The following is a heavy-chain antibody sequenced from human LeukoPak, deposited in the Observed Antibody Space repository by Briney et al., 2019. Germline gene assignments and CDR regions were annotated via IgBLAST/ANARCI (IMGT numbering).Heavy chain of an antibody. CDR2: INPSGGST. V-gene: IGHV1-46*01. J-gene: IGHJ6*03. CDR1: GYTFTSYY. CDR3: ARECVGRGIAAAGTSGHYYYYMDV. Sequence: ASVKVSCKASGYTFTSYYMHWVRQAPGQGLEWMGTINPSGGSTSYAQKFQGRVTMTRDMSTSTVYMELSSLRSEDTAVYYCARECVGRGIAAAGTSGHYYYYMDVWGKGTTVTVSS. D-gene: IGHD6-13*01.